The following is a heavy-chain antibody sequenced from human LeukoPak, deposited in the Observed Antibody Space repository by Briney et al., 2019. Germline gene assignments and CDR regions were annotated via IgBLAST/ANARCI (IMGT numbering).Heavy chain of an antibody. CDR2: INPNSGGT. Sequence: ASVTVSRKASGYTFTGYYMHWVRQAPGQGLEWMGWINPNSGGTNYAQKFQGRVTMTRDTSISTAYMELSRLRSDDTAVYYCATRYSSSWFDYWGQGTLVTVSS. J-gene: IGHJ4*02. D-gene: IGHD6-13*01. CDR3: ATRYSSSWFDY. CDR1: GYTFTGYY. V-gene: IGHV1-2*02.